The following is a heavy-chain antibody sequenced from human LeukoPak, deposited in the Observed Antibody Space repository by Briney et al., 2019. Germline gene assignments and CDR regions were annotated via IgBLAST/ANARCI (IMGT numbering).Heavy chain of an antibody. J-gene: IGHJ5*02. CDR3: ARGLSVNWFDP. CDR1: GFTFSSYW. Sequence: GGSLGLSCAASGFTFSSYWMHWVRQAPGKGLVWVSGIRSDESNTKYADSVKGRFTISRDNAKNTLYLQMNSLRGEDTAVYYCARGLSVNWFDPWGQGTLVTVSS. V-gene: IGHV3-74*03. CDR2: IRSDESNT.